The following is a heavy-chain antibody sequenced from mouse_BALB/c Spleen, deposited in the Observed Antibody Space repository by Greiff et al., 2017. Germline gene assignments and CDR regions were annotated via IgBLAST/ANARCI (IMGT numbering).Heavy chain of an antibody. D-gene: IGHD1-1*01. CDR2: IDPSDSYT. V-gene: IGHV1-69*02. Sequence: QVQLQQPGAELVKPGASVKLSCKASGYTFTSYWMHWVKQRPGQGLEWIGEIDPSDSYTNYNQKFKGKATLTVDKSSSTAYMQLSSLTSEDSAVYYCARGGSSLDYWGQGTTLTVSS. J-gene: IGHJ2*01. CDR1: GYTFTSYW. CDR3: ARGGSSLDY.